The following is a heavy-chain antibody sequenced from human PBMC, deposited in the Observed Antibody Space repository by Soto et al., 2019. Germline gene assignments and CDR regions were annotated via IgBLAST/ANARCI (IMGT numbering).Heavy chain of an antibody. CDR3: ARAQHLEMGTP. CDR1: GYTFTSYA. Sequence: SVKVSSKASGYTFTSYAMLWLRQDTGQRLEWMGWINAGNGNTKYSQKFQGRVTITRDTSASTAYMELSSLRSEDTAVYYCARAQHLEMGTPWGQGTLGT. J-gene: IGHJ1*01. CDR2: INAGNGNT. V-gene: IGHV1-3*01. D-gene: IGHD3-3*01.